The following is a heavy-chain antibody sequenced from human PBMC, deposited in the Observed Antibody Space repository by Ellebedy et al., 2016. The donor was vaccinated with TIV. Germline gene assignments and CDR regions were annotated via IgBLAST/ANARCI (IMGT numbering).Heavy chain of an antibody. D-gene: IGHD3-3*01. Sequence: PGGSLRLSCAASGFTFSSYTINWVRQAPGKGLEWVSSISSSSSYIYYADAVKGRFTISRDNAKNSLYLQMNSLRAEDTAVYYCARTCPGFLPDYWGQGTLVTVSS. J-gene: IGHJ4*02. V-gene: IGHV3-21*04. CDR3: ARTCPGFLPDY. CDR2: ISSSSSYI. CDR1: GFTFSSYT.